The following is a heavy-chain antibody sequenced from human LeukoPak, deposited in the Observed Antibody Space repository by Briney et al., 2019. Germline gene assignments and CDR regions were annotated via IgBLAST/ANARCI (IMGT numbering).Heavy chain of an antibody. CDR1: GGSISSYY. CDR3: ARDRLRSYYFDY. CDR2: IYYSGST. Sequence: SETLSLTCTVSGGSISSYYWSWIRQPPGKGLEWIGYIYYSGSTNYNPSLKSRVTISVDTSKNQFSLKLSSVTAADTAVYYCARDRLRSYYFDYWGQGTLVTVSS. D-gene: IGHD3-16*02. J-gene: IGHJ4*02. V-gene: IGHV4-59*01.